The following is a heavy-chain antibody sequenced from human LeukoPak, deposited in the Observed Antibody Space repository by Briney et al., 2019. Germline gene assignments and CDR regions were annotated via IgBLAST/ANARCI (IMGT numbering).Heavy chain of an antibody. V-gene: IGHV4-34*01. Sequence: KTSETLSLTCAVYGGSFSGYYWSWIRQPPGRGLEWIGEINHSGSTNYNPSLKSRVTISVDTSKNQFSLKLSSVTAADTAVYYCARGHRRGYSPNWFDPWGQGTLVTVSS. CDR2: INHSGST. D-gene: IGHD3-22*01. J-gene: IGHJ5*02. CDR1: GGSFSGYY. CDR3: ARGHRRGYSPNWFDP.